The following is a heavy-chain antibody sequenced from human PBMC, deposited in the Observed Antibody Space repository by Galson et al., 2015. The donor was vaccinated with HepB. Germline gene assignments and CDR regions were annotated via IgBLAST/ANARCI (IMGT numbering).Heavy chain of an antibody. J-gene: IGHJ4*02. D-gene: IGHD2-8*01. V-gene: IGHV3-23*01. CDR3: AKDGIMVSNNPYQLHF. Sequence: SLRLSCAASGFTFSRYAMTWVRQAPGKGLEWISSITSNGGRTFYTNSVKGRFTISRDNSRNTVVLQLSSLRPEDTAVDYCAKDGIMVSNNPYQLHFWGQGTLVSVSS. CDR2: ITSNGGRT. CDR1: GFTFSRYA.